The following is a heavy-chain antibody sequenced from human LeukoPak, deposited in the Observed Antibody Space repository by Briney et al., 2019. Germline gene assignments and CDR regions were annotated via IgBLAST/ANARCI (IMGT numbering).Heavy chain of an antibody. CDR3: ARDLSLTGTTDY. D-gene: IGHD1-7*01. CDR1: GFTFSSYW. V-gene: IGHV3-74*01. Sequence: GGSLRLSCAASGFTFSSYWMHWVRQAPGKGLVWVSRINTDGSSTSYADSVKGRFTISRDNSKNTLYLQMNGLRAEDTAVYYCARDLSLTGTTDYWGQGTLVTVSS. J-gene: IGHJ4*02. CDR2: INTDGSST.